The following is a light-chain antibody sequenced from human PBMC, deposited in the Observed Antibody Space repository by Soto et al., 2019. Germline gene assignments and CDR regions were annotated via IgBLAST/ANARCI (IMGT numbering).Light chain of an antibody. V-gene: IGKV3-20*01. CDR1: QSVSSSY. J-gene: IGKJ3*01. Sequence: EIVLTQSTGTLSLSPGERATLSCRASQSVSSSYLAWYQQKPGQAPRLLIYGASNRATGIPDRFSGSGSGTDFTLTISRLEPEDVAVDYCQQYGNSPLSFGHGTKVDIQ. CDR3: QQYGNSPLS. CDR2: GAS.